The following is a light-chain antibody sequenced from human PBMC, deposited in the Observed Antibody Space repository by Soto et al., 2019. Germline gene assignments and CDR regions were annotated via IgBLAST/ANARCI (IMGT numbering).Light chain of an antibody. CDR1: QSVSTN. J-gene: IGKJ4*02. Sequence: EIVMTQSPATLSVSPGERATLSCRASQSVSTNLAWYQQKPGQAPRLLISDASTRATGIPARFSGSGSEPEFTLTISSLQSEDFAVYYCKQYHDWSPFTFGGGTKVEIK. CDR2: DAS. V-gene: IGKV3-15*01. CDR3: KQYHDWSPFT.